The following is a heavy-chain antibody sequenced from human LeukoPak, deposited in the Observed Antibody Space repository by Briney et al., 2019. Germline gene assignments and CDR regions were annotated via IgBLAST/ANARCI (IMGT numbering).Heavy chain of an antibody. CDR2: SIPILGIA. D-gene: IGHD6-13*01. CDR3: ASPPLAYSSSWYYFDY. J-gene: IGHJ4*02. V-gene: IGHV1-69*04. CDR1: GGTFSSYA. Sequence: SVKVSCKASGGTFSSYAISWVRQAPGQGLEWRGRSIPILGIANYAQKFQGRVTITADKSTSTAYMELSSLRSEDTAVYYCASPPLAYSSSWYYFDYWGQGTLVTVSS.